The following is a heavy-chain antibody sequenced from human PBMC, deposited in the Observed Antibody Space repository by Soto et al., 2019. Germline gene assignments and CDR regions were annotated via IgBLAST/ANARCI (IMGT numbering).Heavy chain of an antibody. J-gene: IGHJ3*02. Sequence: SVKVSCKASGYTFTSYDINWVRQAPGQGLEWMGGIIPILGSANYAQKFQDRVTITADESTSTTYMELSSLRSEDAAVYYCASRERVGAFDIWGQGTMVTVSS. CDR2: IIPILGSA. CDR1: GYTFTSYD. D-gene: IGHD1-26*01. V-gene: IGHV1-69*13. CDR3: ASRERVGAFDI.